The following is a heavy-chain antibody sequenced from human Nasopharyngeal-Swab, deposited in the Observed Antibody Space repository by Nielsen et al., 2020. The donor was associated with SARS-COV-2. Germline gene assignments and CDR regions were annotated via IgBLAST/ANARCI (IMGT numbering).Heavy chain of an antibody. Sequence: WIRQPPGKGLEWLGSVHHSGDTFYNPSLKSRVTISLDTSKNQFSLNLISVTAADTAIYYCARVLDDVLTGNNYNWFDPWGQGTLVTVSS. CDR2: VHHSGDT. J-gene: IGHJ5*02. CDR3: ARVLDDVLTGNNYNWFDP. D-gene: IGHD3-9*01. V-gene: IGHV4-38-2*02.